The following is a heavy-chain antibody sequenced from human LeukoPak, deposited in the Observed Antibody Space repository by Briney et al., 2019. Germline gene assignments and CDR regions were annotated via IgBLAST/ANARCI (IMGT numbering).Heavy chain of an antibody. CDR1: GFTFSDYW. J-gene: IGHJ4*01. V-gene: IGHV3-7*01. D-gene: IGHD5-24*01. CDR3: ARWLELMRNFDW. Sequence: GGSLRLSCVGSGFTFSDYWTSWVRQAPGKGLEWVANIKQDGSEKDYVGALKGRFTISRDNAKNSLYLQMNSLRAEDTAVYYCARWLELMRNFDWWGQEPWSPSPQ. CDR2: IKQDGSEK.